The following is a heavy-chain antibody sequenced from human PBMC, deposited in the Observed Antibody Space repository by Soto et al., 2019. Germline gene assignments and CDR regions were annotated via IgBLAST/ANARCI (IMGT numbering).Heavy chain of an antibody. V-gene: IGHV5-10-1*01. Sequence: GESLKISCKGSGYSFTSYWISWVRQMPGKGLEWMGRIDPSDSYTNYSPSFQGHVTISADKSISTAYLQWSSLKASDTAMYYCARQAMIRGVLAVWFDPWGPGTLVTVSS. CDR2: IDPSDSYT. CDR3: ARQAMIRGVLAVWFDP. D-gene: IGHD3-10*01. J-gene: IGHJ5*02. CDR1: GYSFTSYW.